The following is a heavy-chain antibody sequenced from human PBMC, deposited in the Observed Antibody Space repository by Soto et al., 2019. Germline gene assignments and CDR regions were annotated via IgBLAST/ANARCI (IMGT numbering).Heavy chain of an antibody. J-gene: IGHJ5*02. CDR3: ARGYGGPIGWFDP. Sequence: QVQLVQSGAEVKKPGASVKVSCKASGYTFTSYAMHWVRQAPGQRLEWMGWINAGNGNTKYSQKFQGRVTITRDTXASTASMGLSSLRSDDTAVYYFARGYGGPIGWFDPWGQGTLVTVSS. V-gene: IGHV1-3*01. CDR2: INAGNGNT. CDR1: GYTFTSYA. D-gene: IGHD3-16*01.